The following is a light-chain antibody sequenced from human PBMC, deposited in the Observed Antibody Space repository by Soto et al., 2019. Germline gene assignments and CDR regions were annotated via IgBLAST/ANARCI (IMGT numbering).Light chain of an antibody. CDR3: QQLNSYPGT. CDR1: QGISSY. CDR2: AAS. J-gene: IGKJ2*01. Sequence: DIQLTQSPSFLSASVGYRVTITGRASQGISSYLAGYQQKPGKAPKLLIYAASTLQSGVPSRFSGSGSGTEFTLTISSLQPEDFATYYCQQLNSYPGTFGQGTKLEIK. V-gene: IGKV1-9*01.